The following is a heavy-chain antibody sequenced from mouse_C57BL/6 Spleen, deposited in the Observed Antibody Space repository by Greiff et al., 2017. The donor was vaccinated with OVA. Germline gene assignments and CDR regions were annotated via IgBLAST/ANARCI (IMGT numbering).Heavy chain of an antibody. Sequence: QVHVKQSGAELVKPGASVKMSCKASGYTFTSYWITWVKQRPGQGLEWIGDIYPGSGSTNYNEKFKSKATLTVDTSSSTAYMQLSSLTSEDSAVYYCAREEIYDGDMDYWGQGTSVTVSS. D-gene: IGHD2-3*01. CDR3: AREEIYDGDMDY. J-gene: IGHJ4*01. CDR1: GYTFTSYW. V-gene: IGHV1-55*01. CDR2: IYPGSGST.